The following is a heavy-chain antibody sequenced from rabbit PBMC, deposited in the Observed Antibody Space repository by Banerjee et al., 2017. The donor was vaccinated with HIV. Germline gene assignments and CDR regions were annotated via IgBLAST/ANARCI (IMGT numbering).Heavy chain of an antibody. Sequence: QEQLVESGGGLVQPEGFLTLTCTASGVSSSGSSYICWVRQAPVKGLEWIGCIELGSSGFTYFASWAKGRFTITKPSSTTVTLQMTSLTAADTATYFCARDTSSSFSSYGMDLRGQGTLVTVS. J-gene: IGHJ3*01. D-gene: IGHD1-1*01. V-gene: IGHV1S45*01. CDR3: ARDTSSSFSSYGMDL. CDR2: IELGSSGFT. CDR1: GVSSSGSSY.